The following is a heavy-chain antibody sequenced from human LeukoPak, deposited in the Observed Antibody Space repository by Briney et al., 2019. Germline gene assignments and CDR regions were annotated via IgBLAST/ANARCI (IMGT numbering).Heavy chain of an antibody. V-gene: IGHV3-23*01. CDR3: AKDMRWEVPYFDY. Sequence: GGSLRLSCAASGFTFSSYAMGWVRQAPGKGLEWVSTISGSDGRTDYADSVKGRFTIYRDNSKNTLYLQMNSLRAEDTAVYYCAKDMRWEVPYFDYWGQGTLVTVSS. CDR2: ISGSDGRT. CDR1: GFTFSSYA. D-gene: IGHD1-26*01. J-gene: IGHJ4*02.